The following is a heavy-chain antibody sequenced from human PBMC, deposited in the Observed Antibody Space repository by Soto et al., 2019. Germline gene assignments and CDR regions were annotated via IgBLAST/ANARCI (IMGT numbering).Heavy chain of an antibody. CDR3: ARGTRI. Sequence: EVELVESGGDLVRPGGSLRLSCADSRFTFSGPWMYWVRQAPGKGLEWVANIKEDGCEKNYVDAVMGGFTITRDNAKNSLYLQRNSLRAEDTAVYYCARGTRIWGQGTMVTVSP. V-gene: IGHV3-7*01. CDR2: IKEDGCEK. CDR1: RFTFSGPW. J-gene: IGHJ3*02.